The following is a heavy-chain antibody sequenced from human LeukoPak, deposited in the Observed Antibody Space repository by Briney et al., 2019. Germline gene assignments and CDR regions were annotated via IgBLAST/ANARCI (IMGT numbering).Heavy chain of an antibody. J-gene: IGHJ4*02. Sequence: GGSLTLPCAVSGFTFSSFEKHCVRQPPGGAREWVSYISGGGGTIYYADSVKGRFTISRDNAKNSLYLQVNSLRVEDTAVYYCARDTYYGWGKIDYWGQGTLVTVSS. D-gene: IGHD3-10*01. CDR3: ARDTYYGWGKIDY. CDR2: ISGGGGTI. V-gene: IGHV3-48*03. CDR1: GFTFSSFE.